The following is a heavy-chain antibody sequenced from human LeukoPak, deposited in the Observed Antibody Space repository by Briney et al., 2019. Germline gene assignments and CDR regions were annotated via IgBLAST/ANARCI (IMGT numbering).Heavy chain of an antibody. D-gene: IGHD3-22*01. CDR2: IYYSGST. V-gene: IGHV4-59*01. J-gene: IGHJ4*02. Sequence: SETLSLTCTVSGGSISSYYWSWIRQPPGEGLEWIGYIYYSGSTNYNPSLKSRVTISVDTSKNQFSLKLSSVTAADTAVYYCARSLRGYDSSGYYDYWGQGTLVTVSS. CDR3: ARSLRGYDSSGYYDY. CDR1: GGSISSYY.